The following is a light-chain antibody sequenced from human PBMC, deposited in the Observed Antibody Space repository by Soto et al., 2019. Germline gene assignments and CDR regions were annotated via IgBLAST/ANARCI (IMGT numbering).Light chain of an antibody. Sequence: DIQMTQSPSSLSASVGDRVTITCRASQSISSYLNWYQQRPGKAPKLLIYAASSLQSGVPSRFSGSGSGTDFTLTISSLQPEDFANYYCQQSYNTYTFGQGTKLEIK. CDR1: QSISSY. V-gene: IGKV1-39*01. CDR2: AAS. J-gene: IGKJ2*01. CDR3: QQSYNTYT.